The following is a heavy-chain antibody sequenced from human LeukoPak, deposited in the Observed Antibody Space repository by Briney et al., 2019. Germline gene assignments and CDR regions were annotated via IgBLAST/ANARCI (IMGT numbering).Heavy chain of an antibody. CDR1: GGSISSYY. V-gene: IGHV4-59*01. CDR2: IYYSGST. CDR3: ARQMYYSNAGYAFDI. Sequence: ASETLSLTCTVSGGSISSYYWSWIRQPPGKGLEWIGYIYYSGSTYYNPSLKSRVTISVDTSKDQFSLKLSSVTSADTAVYYCARQMYYSNAGYAFDIWGQGTVVAVSS. D-gene: IGHD3-10*01. J-gene: IGHJ3*02.